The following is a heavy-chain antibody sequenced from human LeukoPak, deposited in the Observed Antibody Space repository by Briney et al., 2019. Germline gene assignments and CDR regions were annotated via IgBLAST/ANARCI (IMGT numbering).Heavy chain of an antibody. V-gene: IGHV1-69*01. CDR2: IVPIFGTA. D-gene: IGHD2-2*01. CDR3: ARVVTPRYCSTPSCYWKGWFDP. Sequence: ASLKVSCKASGGTFSSYAISSVRQAPGRGLKWMGGIVPIFGTASFAQKFQGRVTITEDESTGTAYMELSSLRSEDTAVYYCARVVTPRYCSTPSCYWKGWFDPWGQGTLVTVSS. CDR1: GGTFSSYA. J-gene: IGHJ5*02.